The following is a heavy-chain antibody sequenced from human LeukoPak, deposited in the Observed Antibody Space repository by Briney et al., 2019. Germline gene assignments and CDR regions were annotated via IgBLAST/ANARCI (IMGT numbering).Heavy chain of an antibody. Sequence: ASVKVSCKASGYTFTSYDINWVRQATGQGLEWMGWMNPNSGNTGYAQKFLGRVTMTRNTSISTAYMELSSLRSEDTAVYYCARGSYDFWSGYYNYYYGMDVWGQGTTVTVSS. V-gene: IGHV1-8*01. CDR3: ARGSYDFWSGYYNYYYGMDV. CDR2: MNPNSGNT. CDR1: GYTFTSYD. D-gene: IGHD3-3*01. J-gene: IGHJ6*02.